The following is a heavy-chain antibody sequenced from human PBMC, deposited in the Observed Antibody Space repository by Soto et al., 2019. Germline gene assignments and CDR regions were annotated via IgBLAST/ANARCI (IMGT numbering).Heavy chain of an antibody. CDR1: GFTFSSYW. Sequence: PGGSLRLSCAASGFTFSSYWMSWVRQAPGKGLEWVANIKRSGGEKYYADSVKGRFTISRDNSKNTLYLQMNSLRAEDTAVYYCARQRTVYFARPGDWLDSWGQGTLVTVSS. CDR2: IKRSGGEK. V-gene: IGHV3-7*03. D-gene: IGHD3-9*01. J-gene: IGHJ5*01. CDR3: ARQRTVYFARPGDWLDS.